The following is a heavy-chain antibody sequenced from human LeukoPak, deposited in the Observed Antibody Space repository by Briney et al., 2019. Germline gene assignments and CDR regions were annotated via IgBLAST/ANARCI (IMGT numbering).Heavy chain of an antibody. CDR2: IDPSDSYT. CDR1: GYSFTSYW. V-gene: IGHV5-10-1*01. CDR3: ARRNASLGYCSGGSCYSDAFDI. J-gene: IGHJ3*02. Sequence: GESLKISCKDSGYSFTSYWISWVRQMPGKGLEWMGRIDPSDSYTNYSPSFQGHVTISADKSISTAYLQWSSLKASDTAMYYCARRNASLGYCSGGSCYSDAFDIWGQGTMVTVSS. D-gene: IGHD2-15*01.